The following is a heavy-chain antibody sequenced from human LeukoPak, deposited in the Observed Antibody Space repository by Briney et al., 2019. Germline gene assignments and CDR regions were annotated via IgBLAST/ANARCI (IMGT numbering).Heavy chain of an antibody. Sequence: GGSLRLSCAASRLTFSIYWMHWVRQVPGKGLVWVSRIKSDGSGTTYADSVKGRFTISRDNAKNTLYLQMNSLRAEDTAVYYCVRDSGFGSFFDYWGQGTLVTVSS. CDR2: IKSDGSGT. J-gene: IGHJ4*02. CDR1: RLTFSIYW. D-gene: IGHD5-12*01. CDR3: VRDSGFGSFFDY. V-gene: IGHV3-74*01.